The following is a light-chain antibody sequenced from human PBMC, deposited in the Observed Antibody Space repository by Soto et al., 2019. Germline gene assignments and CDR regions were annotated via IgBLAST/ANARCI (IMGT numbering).Light chain of an antibody. J-gene: IGKJ2*01. CDR2: GAS. CDR1: HSVISFN. Sequence: EIVLTQSPATLSVSPGERATLSCWTRHSVISFNLAWYQQKSGQAPRVLIYGASKRATGIPDRFSGSGSGTDFSLTISRLEPEDFAVYYCHQYDNAPQTYGQGTKV. CDR3: HQYDNAPQT. V-gene: IGKV3-20*01.